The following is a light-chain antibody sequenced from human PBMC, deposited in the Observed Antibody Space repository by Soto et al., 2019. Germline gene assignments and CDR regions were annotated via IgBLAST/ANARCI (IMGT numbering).Light chain of an antibody. Sequence: QLVLTQPPSASGTPGQRVTISCSGSSSNIGSNTVNRYQQLPGTAPKLLIYSNNQRPSGVPDRFSGSKSGTSASLAISGLQSEDEADYYCAAWDDSLNARVVFGGGTKLTVL. CDR2: SNN. J-gene: IGLJ2*01. CDR1: SSNIGSNT. CDR3: AAWDDSLNARVV. V-gene: IGLV1-44*01.